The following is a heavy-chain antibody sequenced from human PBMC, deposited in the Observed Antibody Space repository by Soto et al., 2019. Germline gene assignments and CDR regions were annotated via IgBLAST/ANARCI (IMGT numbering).Heavy chain of an antibody. V-gene: IGHV4-31*03. CDR3: ARTDILTGYYPFDY. CDR1: GGSISSGGYY. D-gene: IGHD3-9*01. J-gene: IGHJ4*02. CDR2: IYYSGST. Sequence: QVQLQESGPGLVKPSQTLSLTCTVSGGSISSGGYYWSWIRQHPGKGLEWIGYIYYSGSTYYNPSLKSRVTISVDTSKNQFSLKLSAVTAADTAVYYCARTDILTGYYPFDYWGQGTLVTVSS.